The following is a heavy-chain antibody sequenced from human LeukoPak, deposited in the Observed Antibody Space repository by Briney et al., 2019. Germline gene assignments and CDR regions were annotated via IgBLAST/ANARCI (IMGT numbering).Heavy chain of an antibody. CDR1: GGSISSYY. CDR3: ARDSDVPFDY. V-gene: IGHV3-7*01. Sequence: ETLSLTCTVSGGSISSYYWSWIRQPPGKGLEWVANIKQDGSEKYYVDSVKGRFTISRDNAKNSVYLQMNSLRAEDTAVYYCARDSDVPFDYWGQGTLVTVSS. J-gene: IGHJ4*02. CDR2: IKQDGSEK. D-gene: IGHD3-16*01.